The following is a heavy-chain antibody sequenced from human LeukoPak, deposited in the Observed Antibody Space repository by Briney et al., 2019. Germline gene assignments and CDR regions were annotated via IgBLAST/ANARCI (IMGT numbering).Heavy chain of an antibody. CDR1: GDSISRNSGI. V-gene: IGHV6-1*01. CDR3: ARRTSYGMDV. Sequence: SQTLSLTCGISGDSISRNSGIWNWIRQSPSRGLEWLGRTYYTSKWNNDYAVSVQSRITISPDTSKNQFSLQLTSVIPEDTAVYYCARRTSYGMDVWGQGTPVTVSS. J-gene: IGHJ6*02. D-gene: IGHD3/OR15-3a*01. CDR2: TYYTSKWNN.